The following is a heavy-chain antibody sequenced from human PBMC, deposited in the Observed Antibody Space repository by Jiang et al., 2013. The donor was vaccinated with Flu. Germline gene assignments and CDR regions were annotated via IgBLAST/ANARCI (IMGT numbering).Heavy chain of an antibody. CDR1: GGSISSGGYS. V-gene: IGHV4-30-2*01. CDR2: IYHSGST. D-gene: IGHD2-2*01. CDR3: ARGRSYCSSTSCLYNWFDP. Sequence: GSGLVKPSQTLSLTCAVSGGSISSGGYSWSWIRQPPGKGLEWIGYIYHSGSTYYNPSLKSRVTISVDRSKNQFSLKLSSVTAADTAVYYCARGRSYCSSTSCLYNWFDPWGQGTLVTVSS. J-gene: IGHJ5*02.